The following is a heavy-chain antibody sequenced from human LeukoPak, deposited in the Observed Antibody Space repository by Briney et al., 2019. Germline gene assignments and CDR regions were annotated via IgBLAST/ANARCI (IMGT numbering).Heavy chain of an antibody. CDR1: GFTFSNYW. CDR2: IKFDGIET. CDR3: ATGGTCWSTWTGH. V-gene: IGHV3-74*01. D-gene: IGHD3/OR15-3a*01. Sequence: GGSLRLSCVASGFTFSNYWMHWVRQAPGKGLVWVSRIKFDGIETNYADSVTGRFTISRDNAKNTLYLQMTSLRAEDTALYYCATGGTCWSTWTGHWGQGTLVTVSS. J-gene: IGHJ4*02.